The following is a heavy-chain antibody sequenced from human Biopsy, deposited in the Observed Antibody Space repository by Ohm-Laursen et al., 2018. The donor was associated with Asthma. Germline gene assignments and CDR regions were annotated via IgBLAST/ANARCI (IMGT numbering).Heavy chain of an antibody. Sequence: SLRLSCAASGFAVSRDHMFWVRQAPGKGLEWVSVIYSGGTSHTADSVRGRFTVSRDYSKNTLYLQMHSLRAEDTAVYYCVKDFGVVIPPLGNWFGPWGQGTAVTVSS. V-gene: IGHV3-53*01. CDR3: VKDFGVVIPPLGNWFGP. D-gene: IGHD3-3*01. CDR1: GFAVSRDH. CDR2: IYSGGTS. J-gene: IGHJ5*02.